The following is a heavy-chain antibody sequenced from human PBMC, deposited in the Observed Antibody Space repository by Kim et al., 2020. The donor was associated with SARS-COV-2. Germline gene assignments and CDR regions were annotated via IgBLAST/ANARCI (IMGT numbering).Heavy chain of an antibody. CDR2: IYYSGST. V-gene: IGHV4-59*08. D-gene: IGHD6-25*01. J-gene: IGHJ5*02. CDR3: AAEEVYSSGRYIP. Sequence: SETLSLTCTVSGGSISSYYWSWIRQPPGKGLEWIGYIYYSGSTNYNPSLKSRVTISVDTSKNQFSLKLSSVTAADTAVYYCAAEEVYSSGRYIPWGQGT. CDR1: GGSISSYY.